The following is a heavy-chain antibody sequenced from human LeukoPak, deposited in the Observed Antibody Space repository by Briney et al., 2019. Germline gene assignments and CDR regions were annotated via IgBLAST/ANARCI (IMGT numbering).Heavy chain of an antibody. D-gene: IGHD2-2*01. CDR1: GGSFSGYY. V-gene: IGHV4-59*01. CDR3: ARGYCSSTSCLDYYYYGMDV. CDR2: IYYSGST. J-gene: IGHJ6*02. Sequence: PSETLSLTCAVYGGSFSGYYWSWIRQPPGKGLEWIGYIYYSGSTNYNPSLKSQVTISVDTSKNQFSLKLSSVTAADTAVYYCARGYCSSTSCLDYYYYGMDVWGQGTTVTVSS.